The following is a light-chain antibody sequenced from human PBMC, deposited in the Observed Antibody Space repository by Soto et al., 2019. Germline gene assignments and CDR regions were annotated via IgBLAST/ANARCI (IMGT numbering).Light chain of an antibody. V-gene: IGLV1-44*01. J-gene: IGLJ3*02. CDR2: NSY. CDR3: ATWDDSLDGQV. CDR1: ISNIGGNP. Sequence: QAVVTQPPSASGTPGQRVTISCSGSISNIGGNPVNWYQHLPGTAPKLLICNSYERPSGVPDRFSGSKSGTSASLAISGLQSEDEADYYCATWDDSLDGQVFGGGTKLTVL.